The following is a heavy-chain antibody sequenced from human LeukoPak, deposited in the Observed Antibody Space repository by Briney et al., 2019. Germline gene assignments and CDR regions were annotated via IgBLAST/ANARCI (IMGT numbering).Heavy chain of an antibody. D-gene: IGHD3-10*01. CDR3: ARGGYYGSGNDFRFDP. CDR2: IYYTGST. Sequence: PSETLSLTCTVSGGSINGYYWSWIRQSPGKGLESLGYIYYTGSTNYNPSLKSRVTISVETSKNQFSLKLKSVTAADTAVYYCARGGYYGSGNDFRFDPWGQGTLVTVSS. CDR1: GGSINGYY. J-gene: IGHJ5*02. V-gene: IGHV4-59*01.